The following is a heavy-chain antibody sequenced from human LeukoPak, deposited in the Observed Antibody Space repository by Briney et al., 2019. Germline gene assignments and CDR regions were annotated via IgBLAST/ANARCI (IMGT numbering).Heavy chain of an antibody. CDR3: ARVIRGFGALDY. V-gene: IGHV3-33*01. CDR2: IWYDGSSK. J-gene: IGHJ4*02. Sequence: GGSLRLSCAASGFNFFTYGMHWVRQAPGKGLEWVAVIWYDGSSKYYADSVKGRFTISRDNSKSTLSLQMNSLRAEDTAVYYCARVIRGFGALDYRGQRTLVTVSS. CDR1: GFNFFTYG. D-gene: IGHD3-10*01.